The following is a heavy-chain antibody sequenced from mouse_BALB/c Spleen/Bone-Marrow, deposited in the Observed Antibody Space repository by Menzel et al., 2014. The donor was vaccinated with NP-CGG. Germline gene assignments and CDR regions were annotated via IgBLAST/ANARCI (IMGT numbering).Heavy chain of an antibody. CDR2: ISSGSSTI. J-gene: IGHJ3*01. CDR3: ARGYGSGYGFAY. D-gene: IGHD1-1*01. V-gene: IGHV5-17*02. Sequence: EVQVVESGGGLVQPGGSRKLSCAASGFTFSSFGMHWVRQAPEKGLEWVAYISSGSSTIYYADTVKGRFTISRDNPKNTLFLQMTSLRSEDTAMYYCARGYGSGYGFAYWGQGTLVTVSA. CDR1: GFTFSSFG.